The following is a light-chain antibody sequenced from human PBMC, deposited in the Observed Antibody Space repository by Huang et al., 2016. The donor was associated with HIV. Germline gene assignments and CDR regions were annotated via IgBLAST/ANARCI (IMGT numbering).Light chain of an antibody. CDR2: DTS. J-gene: IGKJ4*01. CDR1: QNVRNN. Sequence: EIKMTQSPATLSVSPGGRVTLSCRASQNVRNNLAWYQQKTGQAPRPLIYDTSTRASGIPARFSGSGSGTEFTLTISGLQSEDFAIYYCQQYDKWPPGLTFGGGTKVEI. CDR3: QQYDKWPPGLT. V-gene: IGKV3D-15*01.